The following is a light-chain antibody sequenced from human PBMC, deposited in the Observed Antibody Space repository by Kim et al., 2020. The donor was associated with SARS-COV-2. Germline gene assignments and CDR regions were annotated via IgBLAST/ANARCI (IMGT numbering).Light chain of an antibody. CDR1: QDISNW. Sequence: DIKMIQSPSSVSASIGDRVTVTCQASQDISNWLAWYQQKPGRAPKLLIYAASSLHGGVPSRFSASGSGTYFTLTITGLQPEDFATYYCQSANSVPPWAFGQGTKVDIK. CDR2: AAS. CDR3: QSANSVPPWA. J-gene: IGKJ1*01. V-gene: IGKV1-12*01.